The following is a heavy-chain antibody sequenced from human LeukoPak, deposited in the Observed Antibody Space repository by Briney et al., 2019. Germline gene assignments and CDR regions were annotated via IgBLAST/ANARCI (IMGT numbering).Heavy chain of an antibody. CDR3: ARDMYSSSSPWFDP. CDR1: GYTFTSYG. V-gene: IGHV1-18*01. J-gene: IGHJ5*02. CDR2: ISAYNGNT. Sequence: ASVKVSCKASGYTFTSYGISWVRQAPGQGLEWMGWISAYNGNTNYAQKLQGRVTMTTDTSTSTAYMELRSLRSDDTAVYYCARDMYSSSSPWFDPWGQGTLVTVSS. D-gene: IGHD6-6*01.